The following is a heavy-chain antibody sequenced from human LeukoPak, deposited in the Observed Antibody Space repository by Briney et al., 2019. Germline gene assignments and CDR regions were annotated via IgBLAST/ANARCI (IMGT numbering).Heavy chain of an antibody. Sequence: SETLSLTCTVSGGSISSYYWSWIRQPAGKGLEWIGRIYTSGSANYNPSLKSRVTISVDTSKNQFSLKLSSVTAADTAVYYCARSVILTGYYWFDPWGQGTLVTVSS. CDR2: IYTSGSA. V-gene: IGHV4-4*07. CDR1: GGSISSYY. CDR3: ARSVILTGYYWFDP. D-gene: IGHD3-9*01. J-gene: IGHJ5*02.